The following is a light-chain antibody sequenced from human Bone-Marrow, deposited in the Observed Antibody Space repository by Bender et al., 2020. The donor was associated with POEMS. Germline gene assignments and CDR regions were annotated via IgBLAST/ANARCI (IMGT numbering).Light chain of an antibody. CDR3: QSTDSDGTYWL. CDR2: RDN. Sequence: SYELTQPPSVSVSPGQTARITCSGDGVPKQYIYWYQQRPGQAPVLMIYRDNERASGIPERFSGSGSGTTATLTITGVQAEDEADYYYQSTDSDGTYWLFGGGTKLTVL. CDR1: GVPKQY. J-gene: IGLJ3*02. V-gene: IGLV3-25*03.